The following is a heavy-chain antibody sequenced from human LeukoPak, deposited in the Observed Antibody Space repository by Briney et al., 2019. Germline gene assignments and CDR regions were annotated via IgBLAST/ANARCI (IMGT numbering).Heavy chain of an antibody. V-gene: IGHV3-23*01. CDR3: AKASTDRGLGYFDY. Sequence: GGSLRLSCAASGFTFSSYAMSWVRQAPGKGLEWVSAISGSGGSTYYADSVKGRFTISRDNSKNTLYLQMNSLRAEDTAVYYRAKASTDRGLGYFDYWGQGTLVTVSS. D-gene: IGHD6-19*01. CDR1: GFTFSSYA. CDR2: ISGSGGST. J-gene: IGHJ4*02.